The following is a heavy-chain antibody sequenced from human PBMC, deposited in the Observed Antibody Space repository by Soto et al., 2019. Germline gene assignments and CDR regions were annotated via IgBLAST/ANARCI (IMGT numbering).Heavy chain of an antibody. Sequence: GASVKVSCKASGDTFSRYTFNWVRQAPGQGLEWMGGIVPNFGTPNYAPTFQDRVAITADESTNTAYMEINGLTSEDTAIYYCARGGYIDPPRHFDVWGQGTLVTVSS. D-gene: IGHD5-18*01. CDR2: IVPNFGTP. V-gene: IGHV1-69*13. CDR1: GDTFSRYT. CDR3: ARGGYIDPPRHFDV. J-gene: IGHJ3*01.